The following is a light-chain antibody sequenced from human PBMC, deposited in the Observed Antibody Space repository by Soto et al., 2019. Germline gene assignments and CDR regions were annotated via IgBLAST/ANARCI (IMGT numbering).Light chain of an antibody. Sequence: DIQMTQSPSSLSASVGDRVTITCRASQSIVTYLYWYLQQPGKAPKLLIYAASNLQSGVPSRFSGSGCGTDFALTISSLQPEDYATYFCQQSYSTPPWTFGQGTKVDI. CDR3: QQSYSTPPWT. CDR2: AAS. V-gene: IGKV1-39*01. J-gene: IGKJ1*01. CDR1: QSIVTY.